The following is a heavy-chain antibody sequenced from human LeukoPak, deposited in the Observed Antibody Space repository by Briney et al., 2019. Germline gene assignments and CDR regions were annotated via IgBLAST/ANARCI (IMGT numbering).Heavy chain of an antibody. Sequence: RASVKVSCKASGYTFTGYYMHWVRQAPGQGLEWMGRINPNSGGTNYAQKFQGRVTMTRDTSISTAYMELSRLRSDDTAVYYCARDRQEIAAAGTDAFDIWGQGTMVTVSS. D-gene: IGHD6-13*01. CDR1: GYTFTGYY. CDR2: INPNSGGT. J-gene: IGHJ3*02. CDR3: ARDRQEIAAAGTDAFDI. V-gene: IGHV1-2*06.